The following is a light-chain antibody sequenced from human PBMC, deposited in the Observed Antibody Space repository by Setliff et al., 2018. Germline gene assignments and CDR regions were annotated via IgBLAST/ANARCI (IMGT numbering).Light chain of an antibody. CDR1: SSDVSGYNY. V-gene: IGLV2-8*01. CDR3: SSYEGSNKYV. CDR2: EVS. J-gene: IGLJ1*01. Sequence: QSALAQPPSASGSPGQSVTISCTGTSSDVSGYNYVSWYQQHPGKAPKLMIYEVSKRPSGVPDRFSDSKSGNTASLTVSGLQAEDEADYYCSSYEGSNKYVFGTGTRSPS.